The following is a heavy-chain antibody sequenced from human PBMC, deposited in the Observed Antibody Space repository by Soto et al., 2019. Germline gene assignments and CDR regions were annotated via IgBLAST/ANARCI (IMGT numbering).Heavy chain of an antibody. CDR3: ARRGDVEAFDI. V-gene: IGHV1-3*01. CDR2: FSPDTGNR. CDR1: GYTFTPYA. Sequence: QVQLVQSGAEVKKPGASVKVSCKASGYTFTPYAMHWVRQAPGQRLEWMGWFSPDTGNRKYSQKLQDRVTITGDTSASTVYMELSSLRSADTAVYYFARRGDVEAFDIWGQGTMVTVST. J-gene: IGHJ3*02. D-gene: IGHD7-27*01.